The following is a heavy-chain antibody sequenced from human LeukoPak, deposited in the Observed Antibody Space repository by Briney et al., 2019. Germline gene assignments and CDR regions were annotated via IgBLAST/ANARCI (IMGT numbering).Heavy chain of an antibody. J-gene: IGHJ6*03. CDR1: GFTFSSYS. Sequence: GGSLRLSCAASGFTFSSYSMNWVRQAPGKGLEWVSYISSSSSTIYYADSVKGRFTISRDNAKNSLYLQMNSLRAEDTAVYYCARAGYSYGRYYYYMDVWGKGTTVTVSS. D-gene: IGHD5-18*01. CDR3: ARAGYSYGRYYYYMDV. V-gene: IGHV3-48*01. CDR2: ISSSSSTI.